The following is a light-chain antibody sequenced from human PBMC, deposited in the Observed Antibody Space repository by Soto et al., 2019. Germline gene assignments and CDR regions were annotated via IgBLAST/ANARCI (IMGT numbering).Light chain of an antibody. CDR1: QSVSSSY. CDR3: QQYGSSPLT. V-gene: IGKV3-20*01. J-gene: IGKJ4*01. CDR2: GAS. Sequence: EIVLTQSPDTLSLSPGERATLSCRASQSVSSSYLAWYQQKPGQAPRLLIYGASSRATGIPDRFSGSGSGTDFTLTISRLEPEDFEVYSCQQYGSSPLTFGGGTKVDIK.